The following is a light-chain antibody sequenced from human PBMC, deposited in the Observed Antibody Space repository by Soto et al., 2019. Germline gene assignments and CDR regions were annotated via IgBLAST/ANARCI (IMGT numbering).Light chain of an antibody. CDR1: QGISSY. J-gene: IGKJ5*01. CDR2: AAS. CDR3: HQLNSYPIT. V-gene: IGKV1-9*01. Sequence: DIQLTQSPSFLSASVGDRVTITCWASQGISSYLAWYQQKPGKAPKLLIYAASTLQSGVPSRFSGSGSGTEFTLTISSLQPEDFATYYCHQLNSYPITFGQGTRLEIK.